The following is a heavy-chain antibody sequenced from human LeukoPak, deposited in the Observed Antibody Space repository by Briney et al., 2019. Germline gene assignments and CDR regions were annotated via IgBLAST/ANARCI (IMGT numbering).Heavy chain of an antibody. CDR2: IEEDGSHK. Sequence: GGSLRLSCAASGFTFSNYWMSWVRQAPGKGPEWVANIEEDGSHKNYVDSVKGRFTISRDNAKNSLYLQMNSLRADDTAVYYCAKATGYLLWGQGTLVTVSS. D-gene: IGHD1-14*01. V-gene: IGHV3-7*03. CDR1: GFTFSNYW. CDR3: AKATGYLL. J-gene: IGHJ4*02.